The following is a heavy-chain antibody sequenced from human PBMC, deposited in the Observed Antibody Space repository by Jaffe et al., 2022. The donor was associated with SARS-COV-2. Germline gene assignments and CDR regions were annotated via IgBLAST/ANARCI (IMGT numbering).Heavy chain of an antibody. CDR2: IKQDGSEK. J-gene: IGHJ4*02. Sequence: EVQLVESGGGLVQPGGFLRLSCAASGLTFSNYLMSWVRQAPGKGLEWVANIKQDGSEKYYVDSVKGRFTISRDNAKNSLYLEMNSLRAEDTAIYYCARVRESSGWYRGVDYWGQGTLVTVSS. V-gene: IGHV3-7*01. D-gene: IGHD6-19*01. CDR1: GLTFSNYL. CDR3: ARVRESSGWYRGVDY.